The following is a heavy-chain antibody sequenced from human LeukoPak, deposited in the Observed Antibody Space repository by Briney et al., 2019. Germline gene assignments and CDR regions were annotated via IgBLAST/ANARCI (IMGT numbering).Heavy chain of an antibody. CDR2: ISYSGST. V-gene: IGHV4-61*01. D-gene: IGHD2-15*01. Sequence: SGTLSLTCTVSGGSVSSGSYYWSWIRQPPGKGLEWIGYISYSGSTSYNPSLKSRVTISVDTSKNQFSLKLSSVTAADTAVYYCARYCSGGSCNSWFDAWGQGTLVTVSS. CDR1: GGSVSSGSYY. J-gene: IGHJ5*02. CDR3: ARYCSGGSCNSWFDA.